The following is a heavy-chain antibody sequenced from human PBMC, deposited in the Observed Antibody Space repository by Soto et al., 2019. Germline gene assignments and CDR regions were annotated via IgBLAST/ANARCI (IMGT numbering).Heavy chain of an antibody. J-gene: IGHJ4*02. CDR1: GYTFTGYA. D-gene: IGHD6-19*01. V-gene: IGHV1-3*01. CDR3: ARAVAVSADFDY. Sequence: ASVKVSCKASGYTFTGYAMHWVRQAPGQRLEWMGWINAGNGNTKYSQKFQGRVTITRDTSASTAYMELSSLRSEDTAVYYCARAVAVSADFDYWGQGTLVTVSS. CDR2: INAGNGNT.